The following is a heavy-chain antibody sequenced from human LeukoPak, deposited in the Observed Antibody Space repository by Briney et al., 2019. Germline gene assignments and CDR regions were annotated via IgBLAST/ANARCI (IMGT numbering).Heavy chain of an antibody. CDR2: IYYNGST. J-gene: IGHJ5*02. CDR3: ARDRAAGSDWLGP. V-gene: IGHV4-59*01. D-gene: IGHD3-10*01. Sequence: SETLSLICTVSGGSIGLYHWTWIRQPPGKGLEWIGYIYYNGSTKYNQSLKSRVTISLDTSKNQFTLRLSSVTAADTAVYYCARDRAAGSDWLGPWGRGTLVTVSS. CDR1: GGSIGLYH.